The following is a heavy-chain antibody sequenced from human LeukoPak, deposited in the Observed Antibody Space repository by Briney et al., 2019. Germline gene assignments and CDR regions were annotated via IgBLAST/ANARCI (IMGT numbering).Heavy chain of an antibody. CDR3: AKRSPPY. CDR2: IYISGIT. CDR1: GFSITTND. Sequence: GGSLRLSCTASGFSITTNDMNWVRQAPGKGPEWVALIYISGITKYADSVQGRFTFSRDNSKSTLYLQMNSLRAEDTAVYYCAKRSPPYWGQGTLVTVSS. V-gene: IGHV3-66*04. J-gene: IGHJ4*02.